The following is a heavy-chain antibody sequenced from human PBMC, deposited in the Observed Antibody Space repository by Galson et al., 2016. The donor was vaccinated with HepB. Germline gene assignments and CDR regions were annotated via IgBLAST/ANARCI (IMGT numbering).Heavy chain of an antibody. V-gene: IGHV3-30-3*01. J-gene: IGHJ4*02. CDR2: ISYDGYNR. CDR3: VRAGRGAPLDS. D-gene: IGHD4/OR15-4a*01. Sequence: SLRLSCAASGFAFSNSQMHWVRQAPGKGLECVAVISYDGYNRYFADSVKGRFTVSRDNSKSTLYLDINSLRAEDTAMYHCVRAGRGAPLDSWGQGTLVTVSS. CDR1: GFAFSNSQ.